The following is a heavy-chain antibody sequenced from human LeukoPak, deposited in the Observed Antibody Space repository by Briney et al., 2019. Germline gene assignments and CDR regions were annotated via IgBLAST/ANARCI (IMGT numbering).Heavy chain of an antibody. V-gene: IGHV1-46*01. CDR2: INPSGGST. Sequence: GASVKVSCKASGYTFTSYYMHWVRQAPGQGLEWMGIINPSGGSTSYAQKFQGRVTMTRDTSTSTVYMELSSLRSEDTAVYYCARDLRNYDSSGEFDPWGQGTLVTVSS. J-gene: IGHJ5*02. CDR3: ARDLRNYDSSGEFDP. CDR1: GYTFTSYY. D-gene: IGHD3-22*01.